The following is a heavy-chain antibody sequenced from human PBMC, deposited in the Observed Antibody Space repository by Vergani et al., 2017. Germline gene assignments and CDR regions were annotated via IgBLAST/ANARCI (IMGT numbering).Heavy chain of an antibody. J-gene: IGHJ4*02. CDR1: GYTFSSYY. D-gene: IGHD3-9*01. V-gene: IGHV1-46*03. CDR3: ARGDYGILTGYRY. Sequence: QVQVVQSGAEVKKSGASVMVSCKTSGYTFSSYYMHWVRQAPGQGLEWMGIINPSGGHTNYAQKFQGRVTMTRDTSTSTVYMELSSLRSEDTAIYYCARGDYGILTGYRYWGQGTLVTVSA. CDR2: INPSGGHT.